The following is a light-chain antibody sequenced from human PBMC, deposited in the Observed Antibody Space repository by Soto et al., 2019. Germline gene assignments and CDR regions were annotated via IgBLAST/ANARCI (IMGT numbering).Light chain of an antibody. J-gene: IGLJ2*01. V-gene: IGLV4-69*01. Sequence: QAVVTQSPSASASLGASVKLTCTLSRGHSSYAIAWHQQQPEKGPRYLMKLNSDGSYSKGDGIPDRFSGSSSGAERYLTISSLQSEDEADYYCQTWGTGWGVVGGGTKLTVL. CDR3: QTWGTGWGV. CDR1: RGHSSYA. CDR2: LNSDGSY.